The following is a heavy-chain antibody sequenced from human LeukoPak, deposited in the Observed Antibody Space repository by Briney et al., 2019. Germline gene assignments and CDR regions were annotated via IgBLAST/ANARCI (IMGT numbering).Heavy chain of an antibody. CDR3: ARDFWSGYAAFDP. CDR2: IIPIFGTA. D-gene: IGHD3-3*01. Sequence: GSSVKVSCKASGGTFSSYAISWVRQAPGQGLEWMGGIIPIFGTANYAQKFQGRVTITTDESTSTAYMELSSLRSEDTAVYYCARDFWSGYAAFDPWGQGTLVTVSS. V-gene: IGHV1-69*05. J-gene: IGHJ5*02. CDR1: GGTFSSYA.